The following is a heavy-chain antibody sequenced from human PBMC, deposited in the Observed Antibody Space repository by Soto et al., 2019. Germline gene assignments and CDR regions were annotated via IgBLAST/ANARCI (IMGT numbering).Heavy chain of an antibody. D-gene: IGHD6-13*01. J-gene: IGHJ6*02. CDR1: GFTFSSYG. Sequence: PGGSLRLSCAASGFTFSSYGMHWARQAPGKGLEWVAVIWYDGSNKYYADSVKGRFTISRDNSKNTLYLQMNSLRAEDTAVYYCARDLAAAGLSPDYYGMDVWGQGTTVTVSS. CDR2: IWYDGSNK. CDR3: ARDLAAAGLSPDYYGMDV. V-gene: IGHV3-33*01.